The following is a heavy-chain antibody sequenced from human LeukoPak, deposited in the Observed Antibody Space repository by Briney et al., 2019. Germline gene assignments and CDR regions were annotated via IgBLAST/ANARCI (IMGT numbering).Heavy chain of an antibody. V-gene: IGHV1-2*02. CDR3: AREAQYYYDSSGYYIFDY. Sequence: ASVKVSCKASGYTFTGYYMHWVRQAHGQGLEWMGWINPNSGGTNYAQKFQGRVTMTRDTSISTAYMELSRLRSDDTAVYYCAREAQYYYDSSGYYIFDYWGQGTLVTVSS. D-gene: IGHD3-22*01. CDR2: INPNSGGT. CDR1: GYTFTGYY. J-gene: IGHJ4*02.